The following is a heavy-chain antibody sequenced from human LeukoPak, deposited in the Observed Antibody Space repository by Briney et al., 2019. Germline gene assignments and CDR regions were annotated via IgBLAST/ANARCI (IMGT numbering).Heavy chain of an antibody. Sequence: ASVKVSCKVSGYTLTELSMHWVRQAPGKGLEWMGGFDPEDGETIYAQKFQGRVTMTEDTSTDTAYMELSSLRSEDTAVYYCARATSLLRFLEWWYYYYGMDVWGQGTTVTVSS. V-gene: IGHV1-24*01. D-gene: IGHD3-3*01. CDR3: ARATSLLRFLEWWYYYYGMDV. J-gene: IGHJ6*02. CDR2: FDPEDGET. CDR1: GYTLTELS.